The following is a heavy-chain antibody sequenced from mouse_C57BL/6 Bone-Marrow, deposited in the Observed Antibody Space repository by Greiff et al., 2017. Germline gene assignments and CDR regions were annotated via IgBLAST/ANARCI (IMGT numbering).Heavy chain of an antibody. J-gene: IGHJ3*01. CDR2: ISRGSGTI. V-gene: IGHV5-17*01. D-gene: IGHD2-2*01. Sequence: EVKLMESGGGLVKPGGSLKLSCAASGFTFSDYGMHWVRQAPEKGLEWVAYISRGSGTIYYADTVKGGFTISRDNAKNTLFLQMTSLRSEDTAVYYCARSGYDEFGYWGQGTLVTVAA. CDR1: GFTFSDYG. CDR3: ARSGYDEFGY.